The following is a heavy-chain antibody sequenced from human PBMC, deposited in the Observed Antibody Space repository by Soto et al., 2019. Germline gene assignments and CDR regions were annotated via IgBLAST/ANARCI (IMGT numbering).Heavy chain of an antibody. CDR1: VVSIIIYY. J-gene: IGHJ3*02. V-gene: IGHV4-59*01. CDR3: ARENEGGKENDDFDI. CDR2: IYYSWST. Sequence: PSSTXSLTGTVSVVSIIIYYCILIRHPPGKGLEWIGYIYYSWSTNYNPSLKSRVTISVDTSKNQFSLKLSSVTAADTAVYYCARENEGGKENDDFDIWGKGTIVNVS. D-gene: IGHD2-15*01.